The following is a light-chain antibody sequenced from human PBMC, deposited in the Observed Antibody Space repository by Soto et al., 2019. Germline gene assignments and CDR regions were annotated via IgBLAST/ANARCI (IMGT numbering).Light chain of an antibody. CDR1: SSDVGSYTF. Sequence: QSVLTQSASVSGSPGQSITISCTGSSSDVGSYTFVSWYQHHPDKAPKLMIYEATKRPSGVSHRFSGSKSGNTASLTISGLQAEDEGEYYCCSYAGSMTGVFGGGTKLTVL. V-gene: IGLV2-23*01. J-gene: IGLJ3*02. CDR2: EAT. CDR3: CSYAGSMTGV.